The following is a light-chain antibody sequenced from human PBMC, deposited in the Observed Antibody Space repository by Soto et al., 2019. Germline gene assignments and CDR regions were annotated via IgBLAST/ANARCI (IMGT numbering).Light chain of an antibody. V-gene: IGKV1-5*01. CDR1: QSISSW. CDR3: QHYNSYPWT. CDR2: DAS. Sequence: DIQMTQSPSTLSASVGDRVTMTCRASQSISSWLAWYQQKPGKAPNLLIYDASSLESGVPSRFSGSGSGTEFTLTISSLQPDDFATDYCQHYNSYPWTFGQGTRVEIK. J-gene: IGKJ1*01.